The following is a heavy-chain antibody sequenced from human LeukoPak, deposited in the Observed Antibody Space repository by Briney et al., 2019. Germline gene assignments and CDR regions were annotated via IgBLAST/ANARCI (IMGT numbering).Heavy chain of an antibody. CDR3: ARLGYYKFVDY. J-gene: IGHJ4*02. Sequence: GGSLRLSCAASGFTFSTYAMSWVRQAPGKGLEWVSTISGSGANTYYADSVRGRFTISRDNSKNTLYLHMNSLRAEDTAVYYCARLGYYKFVDYWGQGTLVTVSS. CDR1: GFTFSTYA. CDR2: ISGSGANT. V-gene: IGHV3-23*01. D-gene: IGHD2/OR15-2a*01.